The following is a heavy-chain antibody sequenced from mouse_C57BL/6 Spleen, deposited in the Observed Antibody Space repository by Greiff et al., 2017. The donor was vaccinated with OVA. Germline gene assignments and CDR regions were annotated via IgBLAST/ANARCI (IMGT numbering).Heavy chain of an antibody. CDR1: GYSITSGYY. CDR2: ISYDGSN. D-gene: IGHD1-1*01. CDR3: ARGVYYGTLFDY. Sequence: ESGPGLVKPSQSLSLTCSVTGYSITSGYYWNWIRQFPGNKLEWMGYISYDGSNNYNPSLKNRISITRDTSKNQFFLKLNSVTTEDTATYYCARGVYYGTLFDYWGQGTTLTVSS. V-gene: IGHV3-6*01. J-gene: IGHJ2*01.